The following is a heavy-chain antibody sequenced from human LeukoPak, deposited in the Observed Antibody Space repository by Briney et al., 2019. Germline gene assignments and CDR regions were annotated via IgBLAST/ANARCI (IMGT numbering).Heavy chain of an antibody. CDR1: GFTFRSYW. Sequence: GGSLRLSCAASGFTFRSYWMHWVRLPPGKGLVWVSLIKSDGSNTSYAVFVKGRFTISRDNAKNTLYLQMNSLRAEDRAVYYCARGDPTVTTTGSGGLDIWGQGTMVTVSS. J-gene: IGHJ3*02. V-gene: IGHV3-74*01. CDR3: ARGDPTVTTTGSGGLDI. CDR2: IKSDGSNT. D-gene: IGHD4-17*01.